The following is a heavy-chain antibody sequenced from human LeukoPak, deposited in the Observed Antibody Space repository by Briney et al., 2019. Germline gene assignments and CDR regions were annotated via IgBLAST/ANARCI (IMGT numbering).Heavy chain of an antibody. CDR2: ISAYNGNT. Sequence: ASVKVSCKASGYTFTSYGISWVRQAPGQGLEWMGWISAYNGNTNYAQKLQGRVTMTTDTSTSTAYMELRSLRSDDTAVYYCASSLHGEHYFDCWGQGTLVTVSS. J-gene: IGHJ4*02. CDR3: ASSLHGEHYFDC. V-gene: IGHV1-18*01. D-gene: IGHD4-17*01. CDR1: GYTFTSYG.